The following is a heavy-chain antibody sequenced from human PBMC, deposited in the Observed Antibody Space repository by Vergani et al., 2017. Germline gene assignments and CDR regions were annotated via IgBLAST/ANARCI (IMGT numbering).Heavy chain of an antibody. CDR1: GGSISSGSYY. Sequence: QVQLQESGPGLVKPSQTLSLTCTVSGGSISSGSYYWSWIRQPAGKGLEWIGRIYTSWSTNYNPSLKSRVTISVDTSKNQFSLKLSSVTAADTAVYYCARTYCSGGSCYSVWFDPWGQGTLVTVSS. V-gene: IGHV4-61*02. D-gene: IGHD2-15*01. CDR3: ARTYCSGGSCYSVWFDP. J-gene: IGHJ5*02. CDR2: IYTSWST.